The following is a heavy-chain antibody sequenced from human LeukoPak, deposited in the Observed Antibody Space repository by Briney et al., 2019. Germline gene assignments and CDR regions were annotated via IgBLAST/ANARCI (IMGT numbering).Heavy chain of an antibody. V-gene: IGHV1-3*01. Sequence: ASVKVSCKASGYTFTSYAMHWVRQAPGQRLEWMGWINAGNGNTKYSQKFQGRVTMTEDTSTDTAYMELNSLRSDDTAVYYCATDPGEIVPAAKGPRGDYCYGMDVWGQGTTVTVSS. CDR2: INAGNGNT. CDR3: ATDPGEIVPAAKGPRGDYCYGMDV. D-gene: IGHD2-2*01. J-gene: IGHJ6*02. CDR1: GYTFTSYA.